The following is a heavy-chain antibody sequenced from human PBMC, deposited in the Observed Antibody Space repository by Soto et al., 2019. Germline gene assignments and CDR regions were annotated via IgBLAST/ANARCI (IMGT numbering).Heavy chain of an antibody. J-gene: IGHJ6*03. D-gene: IGHD2-2*01. CDR3: ARCADIVVVPAWDYYYYYMDV. V-gene: IGHV4-39*01. Sequence: SETLSLTCTVSGGSISSSSYYWGWIRQPPGKGLEWIGSIYYSGSTYYNPSLKSRVTISVDTSKNQFSLKLSSVTTADTAVYYCARCADIVVVPAWDYYYYYMDVWGKGTTVTVSS. CDR1: GGSISSSSYY. CDR2: IYYSGST.